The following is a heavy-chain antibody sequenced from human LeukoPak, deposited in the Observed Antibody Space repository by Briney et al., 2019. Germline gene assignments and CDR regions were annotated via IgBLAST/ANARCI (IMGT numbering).Heavy chain of an antibody. CDR2: MNPKSNNR. CDR3: TRGLKGNYYSGSGTYRWFAP. D-gene: IGHD3-10*01. CDR1: GYTFTNYD. V-gene: IGHV1-8*01. J-gene: IGHJ5*02. Sequence: ASVKVSCKASGYTFTNYDVNWVRQATGQGLEWMGWMNPKSNNRGYAQKFQGRVTITTDTSMSTAYMELSSLRSDDTAVYYCTRGLKGNYYSGSGTYRWFAPWDQGTLVTVSS.